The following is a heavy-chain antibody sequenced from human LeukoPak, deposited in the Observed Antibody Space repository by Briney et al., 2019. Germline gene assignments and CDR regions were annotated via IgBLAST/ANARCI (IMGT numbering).Heavy chain of an antibody. Sequence: GRSLRLSCAASGFTFSSYAMHWVRQAPGKGLEWVAVISYDGSNKYYADSVKGRFTISRDNSKNTLYLQMNSLRAEDTAVYYCARDGNRWDVVVPAGGLQFGSRYYYGMDVWGQGTTVTVSS. D-gene: IGHD2-2*01. CDR3: ARDGNRWDVVVPAGGLQFGSRYYYGMDV. J-gene: IGHJ6*02. CDR2: ISYDGSNK. CDR1: GFTFSSYA. V-gene: IGHV3-30-3*01.